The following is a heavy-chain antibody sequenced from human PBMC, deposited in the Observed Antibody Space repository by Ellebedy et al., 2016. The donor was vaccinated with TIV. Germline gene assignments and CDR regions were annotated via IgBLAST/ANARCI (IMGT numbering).Heavy chain of an antibody. CDR1: GFTFRDYY. CDR2: ISSSGSNI. Sequence: GESLKISCAASGFTFRDYYMSWIRQAPGKGLEWVSYISSSGSNIYYADSVKGRFTISRDNAKNSLYLQMNSLRAEDTAVYYCAREGYSYGSGAFYYYYAMDVWGQGTTVTVSS. V-gene: IGHV3-11*04. J-gene: IGHJ6*02. CDR3: AREGYSYGSGAFYYYYAMDV. D-gene: IGHD5-18*01.